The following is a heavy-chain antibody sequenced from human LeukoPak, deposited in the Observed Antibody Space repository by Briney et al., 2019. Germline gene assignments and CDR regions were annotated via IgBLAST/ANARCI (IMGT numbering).Heavy chain of an antibody. J-gene: IGHJ4*02. CDR1: GGSISSYY. CDR3: ARAPYSSSWYYFDY. V-gene: IGHV4-59*01. Sequence: SETLSLTCTVSGGSISSYYWSGIRQPPGKGLEWIGYIYYSGSTNYNPSLKSRVTISVDTSKNQFSLKLSSVTAADTAVYYCARAPYSSSWYYFDYWGQGALVTVSS. D-gene: IGHD6-13*01. CDR2: IYYSGST.